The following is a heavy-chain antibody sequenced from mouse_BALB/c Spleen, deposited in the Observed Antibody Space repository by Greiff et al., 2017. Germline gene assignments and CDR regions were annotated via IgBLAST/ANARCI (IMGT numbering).Heavy chain of an antibody. Sequence: EVQLVESGPELVKPGASVKISCKASGYSFTGYFMNWVKQSHGKSLEWIGRINPYNGDTFYNQKFKGKATLTVDKSSSTAYMKLLSLTSEDSAVYYCGSKNGNTYFDYWGQGTTLTVSS. J-gene: IGHJ2*01. CDR3: GSKNGNTYFDY. CDR2: INPYNGDT. V-gene: IGHV1-37*01. CDR1: GYSFTGYF. D-gene: IGHD1-1*01.